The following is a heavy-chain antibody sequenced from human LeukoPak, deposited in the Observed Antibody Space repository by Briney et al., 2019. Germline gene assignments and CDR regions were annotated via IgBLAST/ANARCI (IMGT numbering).Heavy chain of an antibody. V-gene: IGHV4-59*08. CDR3: ARRSWGLQFFDS. J-gene: IGHJ5*01. CDR1: GGSLSNYY. CDR2: IYYTGTT. D-gene: IGHD7-27*01. Sequence: SEALSLTCTVSGGSLSNYYWSWIRQSPGKGLEWLGFIYYTGTTKHNPSLKSRVTISVDRSKNQFSLQLRSVTAADTAVYHCARRSWGLQFFDSWGQGTLVTVSS.